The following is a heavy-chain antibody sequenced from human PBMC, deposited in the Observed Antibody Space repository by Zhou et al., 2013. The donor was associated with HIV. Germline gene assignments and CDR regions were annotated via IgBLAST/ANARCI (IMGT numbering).Heavy chain of an antibody. CDR1: GYTFTSHG. CDR3: ARDPHYFDSSGYYPEYFQH. D-gene: IGHD3-22*01. J-gene: IGHJ1*01. Sequence: QVQLVQSGAEVKKPGASVKVSCRASGYTFTSHGINWVRQAPGQGLEWMGWISAYNGNTNFAQKLQGRVTMTTDTSTSTAYMELRSLRSDDTAVYYCARDPHYFDSSGYYPEYFQHWGQGTLVTVSS. CDR2: ISAYNGNT. V-gene: IGHV1-18*01.